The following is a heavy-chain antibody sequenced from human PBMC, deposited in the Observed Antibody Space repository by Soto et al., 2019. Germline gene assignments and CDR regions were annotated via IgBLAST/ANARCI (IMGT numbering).Heavy chain of an antibody. CDR1: GGTFSSYA. J-gene: IGHJ6*02. V-gene: IGHV1-69*01. CDR3: ARDGAVAGPEDYYYYGMDV. CDR2: IIPIFGTA. Sequence: VQLVQSGAEVKKPGSSVKVSCKASGGTFSSYAISWVRQAPGQGLEWMGGIIPIFGTANYAQKFQGRVTITADESTSTAYMELSSLRSEDTAVYYCARDGAVAGPEDYYYYGMDVWGQGTTVTVSS. D-gene: IGHD6-19*01.